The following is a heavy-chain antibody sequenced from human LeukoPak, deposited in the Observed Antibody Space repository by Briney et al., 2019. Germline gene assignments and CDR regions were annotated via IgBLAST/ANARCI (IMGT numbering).Heavy chain of an antibody. CDR1: RYTVTSYY. D-gene: IGHD3-10*01. J-gene: IGHJ4*02. CDR2: INPSGGST. Sequence: ASVKVSCKASRYTVTSYYMHWVRQAPGQGLEWMGIINPSGGSTSYAQKFQGRVTMTRDTSTSTVYMELSSLRSEDTAVYYCARAPKLWFGESQSVDYWGQGTLVTVSS. V-gene: IGHV1-46*01. CDR3: ARAPKLWFGESQSVDY.